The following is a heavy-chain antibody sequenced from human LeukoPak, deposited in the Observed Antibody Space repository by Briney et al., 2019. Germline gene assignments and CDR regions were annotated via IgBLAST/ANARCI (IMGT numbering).Heavy chain of an antibody. CDR2: IYYSGTT. Sequence: SSETLTLTCTVSGGSISSTNYYWARIRQPPGKGREWIGSIYYSGTTYYNSSLKSRGTIPVDTSKNQFSLKLSSVTAADTAVYYCARDARFCSSTSCSWWGTDYWGQGTLVTVSS. J-gene: IGHJ4*02. CDR1: GGSISSTNYY. CDR3: ARDARFCSSTSCSWWGTDY. V-gene: IGHV4-39*02. D-gene: IGHD2-2*01.